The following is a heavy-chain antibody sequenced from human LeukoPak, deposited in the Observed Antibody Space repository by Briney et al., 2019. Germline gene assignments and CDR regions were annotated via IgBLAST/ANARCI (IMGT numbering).Heavy chain of an antibody. CDR3: ARAGPRYSSAKNAFDI. CDR2: IYYSGST. CDR1: GGSITGYY. V-gene: IGHV4-59*12. D-gene: IGHD1-14*01. J-gene: IGHJ3*02. Sequence: SETLSLTCTVSGGSITGYYWSWIRQPPGKGLEWIGHIYYSGSTNYNPSLKSRVTISVDTSKNQFSLKLSSVTAADTAVYYCARAGPRYSSAKNAFDIWGQGTMVTVSS.